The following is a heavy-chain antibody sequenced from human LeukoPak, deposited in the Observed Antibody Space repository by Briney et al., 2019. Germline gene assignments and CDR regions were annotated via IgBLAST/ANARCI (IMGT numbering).Heavy chain of an antibody. J-gene: IGHJ4*02. Sequence: GASVKVSCKASGYTFTSYYMHWVRQAPGQGLEWMGIINPSGGSTSCAQKFQGRVTTTRDTSTSTVYMELSSLRSEDTAVYYCARDAGKAAAGTVYYFDYWGQGTLVTVSS. CDR1: GYTFTSYY. V-gene: IGHV1-46*01. CDR3: ARDAGKAAAGTVYYFDY. D-gene: IGHD6-13*01. CDR2: INPSGGST.